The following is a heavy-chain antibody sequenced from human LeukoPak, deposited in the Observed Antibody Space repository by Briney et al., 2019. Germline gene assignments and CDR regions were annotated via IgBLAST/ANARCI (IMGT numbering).Heavy chain of an antibody. D-gene: IGHD3-3*01. CDR3: ARAKAWSGYYYNWFDP. CDR2: INHSGST. CDR1: GGSFSGYY. V-gene: IGHV4-34*01. Sequence: PSETLSLTCAVYGGSFSGYYWSWIRQPPGKGLEWIGEINHSGSTNYNPSLKSRVTISVDTSKNQFSLKLSSVTAADTAVYYRARAKAWSGYYYNWFDPWGQGTLVTVSS. J-gene: IGHJ5*02.